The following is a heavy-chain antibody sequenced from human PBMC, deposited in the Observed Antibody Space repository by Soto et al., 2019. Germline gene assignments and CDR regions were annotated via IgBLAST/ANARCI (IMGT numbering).Heavy chain of an antibody. CDR2: ISSSSSYI. CDR1: GFTFSSYS. V-gene: IGHV3-21*01. J-gene: IGHJ6*02. Sequence: VGSLRLSCAASGFTFSSYSMNWVRQAPGKGLEWVSSISSSSSYIYYADSVKGRFAISRDNAKNSLYLQMNSLRAEDTAVYYCARGGWELLIYYYYGMDVWGQGTTVTVSS. D-gene: IGHD1-26*01. CDR3: ARGGWELLIYYYYGMDV.